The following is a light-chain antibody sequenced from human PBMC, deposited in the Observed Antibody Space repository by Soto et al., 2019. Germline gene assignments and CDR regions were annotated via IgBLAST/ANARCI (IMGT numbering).Light chain of an antibody. V-gene: IGKV3-15*01. CDR3: QQYNDWPPWK. J-gene: IGKJ1*01. Sequence: EIVLTQSPATLSLSPGERATLSCRASQSVSSYLAWYQQKPGQAPRLLIYGVSTRATGIPARFSGSGSGTEFTLTISSLQSEDFAVYYCQQYNDWPPWKFGQGTKVDIK. CDR2: GVS. CDR1: QSVSSY.